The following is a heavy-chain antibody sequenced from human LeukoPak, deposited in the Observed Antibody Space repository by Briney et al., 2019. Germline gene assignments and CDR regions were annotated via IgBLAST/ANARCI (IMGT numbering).Heavy chain of an antibody. CDR1: GGSVSSGSYY. Sequence: SETLSLACTVSGGSVSSGSYYWSWIRQPPGKGLEWIGYIYYSGSTNYNPSLKSRVTTSVDTSKNQFSLKLSSVTAADTAVYYCARDGYSGNYYYSDYWGQGTLVTVSS. V-gene: IGHV4-61*01. CDR3: ARDGYSGNYYYSDY. CDR2: IYYSGST. D-gene: IGHD1-26*01. J-gene: IGHJ4*02.